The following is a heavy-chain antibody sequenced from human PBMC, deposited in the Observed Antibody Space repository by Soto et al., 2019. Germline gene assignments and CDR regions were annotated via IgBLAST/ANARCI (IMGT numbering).Heavy chain of an antibody. CDR1: GFTFSSYA. D-gene: IGHD3-10*01. J-gene: IGHJ4*02. CDR3: AKERTLGGGSVFDY. V-gene: IGHV3-23*01. Sequence: GESLKISCAASGFTFSSYAMSWVRQAPGKGLEWVSAISGSGGSTYYADSVKGRFTISRDNSKNTLYLQMNSLRAEDTAVYYCAKERTLGGGSVFDYWGQGTLVTVSS. CDR2: ISGSGGST.